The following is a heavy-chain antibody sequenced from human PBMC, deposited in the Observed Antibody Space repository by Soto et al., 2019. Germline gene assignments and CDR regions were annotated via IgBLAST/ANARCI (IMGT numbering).Heavy chain of an antibody. CDR3: ARVGSSSWYRYGWFDP. Sequence: EVQMVESGGGLVQPGGSLRLSCAASGFTLSSYWMSWVRQAPGKGLEWVANIKHDGGEKYYVDSVKGRFTISRDNAKNSLYLQMNSLRAEDTAVYYCARVGSSSWYRYGWFDPWGQGTLVTVSS. CDR2: IKHDGGEK. V-gene: IGHV3-7*01. D-gene: IGHD6-13*01. J-gene: IGHJ5*02. CDR1: GFTLSSYW.